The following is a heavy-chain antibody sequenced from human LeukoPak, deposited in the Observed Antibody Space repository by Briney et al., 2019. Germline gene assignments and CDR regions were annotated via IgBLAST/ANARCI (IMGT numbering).Heavy chain of an antibody. J-gene: IGHJ4*02. CDR2: IIPILGIA. V-gene: IGHV1-69*04. CDR1: GGTFSSYA. D-gene: IGHD1-26*01. CDR3: ARVGGGSYPGYVY. Sequence: SVKVSCKASGGTFSSYAISWVRQAPGQGLEWMGRIIPILGIANYAQKFQGRVTITADKSTSTAYMELSSLRSEDTAVHYCARVGGGSYPGYVYWGQGTLVTVSS.